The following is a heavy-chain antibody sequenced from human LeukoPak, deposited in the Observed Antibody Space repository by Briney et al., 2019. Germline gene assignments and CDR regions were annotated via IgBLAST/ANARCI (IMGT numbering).Heavy chain of an antibody. CDR2: IYYSGST. Sequence: PSDTLSLTCTVSGGSISSYYWSWVRQPPEKGLEWIGYIYYSGSTNYNPSLKSRVTISVDTSKNQFSLQLTSVTAADTAVYFCTRGGSNFDYWGQGTLVTVSS. CDR1: GGSISSYY. J-gene: IGHJ4*02. D-gene: IGHD3-16*01. CDR3: TRGGSNFDY. V-gene: IGHV4-59*07.